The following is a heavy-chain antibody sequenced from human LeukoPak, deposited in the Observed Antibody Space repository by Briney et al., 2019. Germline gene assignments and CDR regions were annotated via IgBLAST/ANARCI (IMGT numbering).Heavy chain of an antibody. D-gene: IGHD6-13*01. CDR3: AKPVAGISAFGI. CDR2: ISYDGSNK. Sequence: PGGSLRLSCAASGFTFSRYGMHWVRQAPGKGLEWVAVISYDGSNKYYADSVKGRFTISRDNSKNTLYLQMNSLRAEDTAVYYCAKPVAGISAFGIWGQGTMVTVSS. CDR1: GFTFSRYG. J-gene: IGHJ3*02. V-gene: IGHV3-30*18.